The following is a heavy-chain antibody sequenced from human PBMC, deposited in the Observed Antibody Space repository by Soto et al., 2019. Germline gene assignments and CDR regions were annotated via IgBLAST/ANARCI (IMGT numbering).Heavy chain of an antibody. CDR1: GYSLISYW. D-gene: IGHD5-18*01. J-gene: IGHJ5*01. CDR2: IYPADSTV. V-gene: IGHV5-51*01. Sequence: XESLKISCQGSGYSLISYWIGWVRQMPGKGLELMGVIYPADSTVRYSPSFQGQVTISVDKSISTAYLQWSSLKPSDTAMYYCARHTSDRYGPDSWGQGTLVTVSS. CDR3: ARHTSDRYGPDS.